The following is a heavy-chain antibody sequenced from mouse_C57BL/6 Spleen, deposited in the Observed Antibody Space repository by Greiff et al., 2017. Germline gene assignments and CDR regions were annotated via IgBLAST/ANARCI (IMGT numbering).Heavy chain of an antibody. CDR2: IYPRSGNT. V-gene: IGHV1-81*01. CDR1: GYTFTSYG. CDR3: ARMSYDHDDSY. Sequence: QVHVKQSGAELARPGASVKLSCKASGYTFTSYGISWVKQRTGQGLEWIGEIYPRSGNTYYNEKFKGKATLTADKSSSTAYMELRSLTSEDSAVYFCARMSYDHDDSYWGQGTLVTVSA. J-gene: IGHJ3*01. D-gene: IGHD2-4*01.